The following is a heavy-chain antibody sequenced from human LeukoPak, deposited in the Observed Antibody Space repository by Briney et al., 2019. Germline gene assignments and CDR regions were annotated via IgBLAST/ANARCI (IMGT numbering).Heavy chain of an antibody. V-gene: IGHV4-30-2*03. CDR3: ARHKIDYYYGSGKLDP. J-gene: IGHJ5*02. D-gene: IGHD3-10*01. CDR1: GGSISSGGYS. Sequence: PSQTLSLTCAVSGGSISSGGYSWSWIRQPPGKGLEWIGYIYYSGSTYYNPSLKSRVTISVDTSKNQFSLKLSSVTAADTAVYYCARHKIDYYYGSGKLDPWGQGTLVTVSS. CDR2: IYYSGST.